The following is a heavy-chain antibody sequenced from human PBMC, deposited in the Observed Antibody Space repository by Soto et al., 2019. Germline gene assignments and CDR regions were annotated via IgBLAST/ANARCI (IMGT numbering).Heavy chain of an antibody. J-gene: IGHJ4*02. D-gene: IGHD6-19*01. CDR2: ISGYNGNT. CDR1: GYTFTSYG. Sequence: ASVKVSCKASGYTFTSYGISWVRQAPGQGLEWMGWISGYNGNTNYAQKLQGRVTMTTDTSTSTAYMELRSLRSDDTAVYYCARVLLGDGCNHLYFDYWGQGTLVTVSS. V-gene: IGHV1-18*04. CDR3: ARVLLGDGCNHLYFDY.